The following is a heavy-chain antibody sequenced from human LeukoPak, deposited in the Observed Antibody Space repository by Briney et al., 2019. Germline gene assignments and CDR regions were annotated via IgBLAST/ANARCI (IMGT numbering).Heavy chain of an antibody. D-gene: IGHD3-3*01. CDR2: ISGSGGST. Sequence: GGSLRLSCAASGFTFSSYGMSWVRQAPGKGLEWVSAISGSGGSTYYADSVKGRFTISRDNSKNTLYLQMNSLRAEDTAVYYCARDTFGSGALDYWGQGTLVTVSS. J-gene: IGHJ4*02. CDR1: GFTFSSYG. V-gene: IGHV3-23*01. CDR3: ARDTFGSGALDY.